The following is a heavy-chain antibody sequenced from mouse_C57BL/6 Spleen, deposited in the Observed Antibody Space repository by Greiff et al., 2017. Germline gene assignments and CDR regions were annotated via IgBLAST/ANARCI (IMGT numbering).Heavy chain of an antibody. CDR2: IWSGGST. D-gene: IGHD2-14*01. V-gene: IGHV2-2*01. CDR3: AREGVRQDAMDY. Sequence: QVQLKESGPGLVQPSQSLSITCTVSGFSLTSYGVHWVRQSPGKGLEWLGVIWSGGSTDYNAAFISRLCISKYNSKSQVFFKMNSLPADDTAIYYCAREGVRQDAMDYWGQGTSVTVSS. J-gene: IGHJ4*01. CDR1: GFSLTSYG.